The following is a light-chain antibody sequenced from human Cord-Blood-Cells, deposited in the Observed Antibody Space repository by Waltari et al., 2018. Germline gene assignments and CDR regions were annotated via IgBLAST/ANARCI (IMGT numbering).Light chain of an antibody. J-gene: IGKJ2*01. CDR1: QSVSSY. Sequence: EIVLTQSPATLSLSPGERATLSCSASQSVSSYLAWYQQKPGQAPRLLIYDASTRATGIPARFSGSGSGTDFTLTISSLEPEDFAVYYCQQRSNWYTFGQGTKLEIK. CDR3: QQRSNWYT. CDR2: DAS. V-gene: IGKV3-11*01.